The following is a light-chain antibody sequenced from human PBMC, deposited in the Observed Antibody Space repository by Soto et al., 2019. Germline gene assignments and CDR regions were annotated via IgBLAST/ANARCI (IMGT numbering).Light chain of an antibody. J-gene: IGKJ1*01. V-gene: IGKV3-20*01. Sequence: EVVLTQSPGTLSLSPGERATLSCRASQSISQSLAWYQQRPCQSPRLLIYDASRRATGIPDRFTGSGFGTDFTLTISRLAPEDLAVYYCHQYGASPRTFGQGNKV. CDR1: QSISQS. CDR3: HQYGASPRT. CDR2: DAS.